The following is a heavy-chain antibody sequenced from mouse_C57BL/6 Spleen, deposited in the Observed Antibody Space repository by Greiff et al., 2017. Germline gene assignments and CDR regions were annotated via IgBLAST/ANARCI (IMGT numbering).Heavy chain of an antibody. J-gene: IGHJ4*01. CDR1: GYTFTSYW. V-gene: IGHV1-69*01. Sequence: QVQLKQPGAELVMPGASVKLSCKASGYTFTSYWMHWVKQRPGQGLEWIGEIDPSDSYTNYNQKFKGKSTLTVDKSSSTAYMQLSSLTSEDSAVYYCARSGAMDYWGQGTSGTVSS. D-gene: IGHD3-1*01. CDR3: ARSGAMDY. CDR2: IDPSDSYT.